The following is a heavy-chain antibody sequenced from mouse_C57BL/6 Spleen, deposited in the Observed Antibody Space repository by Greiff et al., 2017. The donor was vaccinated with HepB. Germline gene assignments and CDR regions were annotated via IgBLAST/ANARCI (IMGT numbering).Heavy chain of an antibody. V-gene: IGHV1-18*01. J-gene: IGHJ4*01. CDR1: GYTFTDYN. Sequence: VQLQQSGPELVKPGASVKIPCKASGYTFTDYNMDWVKQSHGKSLEWIGDINPNNGGTIYNQKFKGKATLTVDKSSSTAYMELRSLTSEDTAVYYGARSGITTVVPFMDYWGQGTSVTVSS. D-gene: IGHD1-1*01. CDR3: ARSGITTVVPFMDY. CDR2: INPNNGGT.